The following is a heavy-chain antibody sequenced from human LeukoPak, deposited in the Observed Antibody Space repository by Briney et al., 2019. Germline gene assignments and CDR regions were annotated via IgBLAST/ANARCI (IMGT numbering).Heavy chain of an antibody. J-gene: IGHJ6*02. CDR1: GFTFSKYW. V-gene: IGHV3-74*01. CDR2: IKTDGSET. Sequence: GGSLRHSCAATGFTFSKYWMHWVRQAPGKGLVWVSRIKTDGSETTYADSVKGRFTISRDNAKNTLFLQMNSLRPEDTAVYYCASDRVYYGLDVWGQGATVTVSS. CDR3: ASDRVYYGLDV.